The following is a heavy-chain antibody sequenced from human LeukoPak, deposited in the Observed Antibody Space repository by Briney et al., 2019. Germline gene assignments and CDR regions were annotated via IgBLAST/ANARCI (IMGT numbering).Heavy chain of an antibody. CDR2: NSAYNGNT. Sequence: ASVKVSCKASGYTFTSYGISWVRQAPGQGLEWMGWNSAYNGNTNYAQKLQGRVTMATDTSTSTAYMELRSLRSDDTAVYYCARAEVGATAVDYWGQGTLVTVSS. CDR1: GYTFTSYG. D-gene: IGHD1-26*01. J-gene: IGHJ4*02. V-gene: IGHV1-18*01. CDR3: ARAEVGATAVDY.